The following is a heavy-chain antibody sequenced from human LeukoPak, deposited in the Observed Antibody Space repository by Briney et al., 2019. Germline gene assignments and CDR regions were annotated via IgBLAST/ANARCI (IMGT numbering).Heavy chain of an antibody. CDR3: ARNYYDSTGYWNYYFDY. CDR1: GFTFSSYW. V-gene: IGHV3-7*04. J-gene: IGHJ4*02. Sequence: GGSLRLSCAASGFTFSSYWMSWVRQAPGKGLEWVANIKQDGSEKYYVDSVKGRFTISRDNAKNSLYLQMNSLRAVDTAVYSCARNYYDSTGYWNYYFDYCGQGTLVTVSS. D-gene: IGHD3-22*01. CDR2: IKQDGSEK.